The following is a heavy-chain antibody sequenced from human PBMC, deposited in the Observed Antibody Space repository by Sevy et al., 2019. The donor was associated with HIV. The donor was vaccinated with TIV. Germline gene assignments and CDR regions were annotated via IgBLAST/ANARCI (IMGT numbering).Heavy chain of an antibody. V-gene: IGHV3-53*01. J-gene: IGHJ3*01. CDR3: AKTRGFSGLHAFDA. CDR1: GITVSLNY. CDR2: ISAGDST. D-gene: IGHD5-18*01. Sequence: GGSLRLSCATSGITVSLNYMSWVRQAPGKGLEWVSAISAGDSTYYTDYVRGRFTSSRDNAKNTLYLQMNSLRVEDTATYYCAKTRGFSGLHAFDAWGQGTLVTVSS.